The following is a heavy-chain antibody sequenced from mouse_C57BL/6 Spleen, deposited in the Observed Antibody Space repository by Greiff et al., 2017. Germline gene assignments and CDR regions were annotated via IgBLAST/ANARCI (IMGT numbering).Heavy chain of an antibody. V-gene: IGHV1-59*01. J-gene: IGHJ2*01. Sequence: QVHVKQSGAELVRPGTSVKLSCKASGYTFTSYWMHWVKQRPGQGLEWIGVIDPSDSYTNYNQKFKGKATLTVDTSSSTAYMQLSSLTSEDSAVYYCERTTVVVDYWGQGTTLTVSS. CDR1: GYTFTSYW. CDR3: ERTTVVVDY. CDR2: IDPSDSYT. D-gene: IGHD1-1*01.